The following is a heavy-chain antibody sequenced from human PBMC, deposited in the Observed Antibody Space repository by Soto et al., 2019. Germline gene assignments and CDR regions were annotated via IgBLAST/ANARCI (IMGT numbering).Heavy chain of an antibody. CDR3: ARDRSMYDGMDV. CDR1: GYTFTSFG. J-gene: IGHJ6*02. Sequence: QVQLVQSGGEVKKPGASVKVSCKATGYTFTSFGISWVRQAPGQGLEWMGWISAYNGNTNYAQKLQGRVTMTTDTSTSTAYRERRSLTSDDTAVYYCARDRSMYDGMDVWGQGTTVTVSS. CDR2: ISAYNGNT. D-gene: IGHD2-8*01. V-gene: IGHV1-18*01.